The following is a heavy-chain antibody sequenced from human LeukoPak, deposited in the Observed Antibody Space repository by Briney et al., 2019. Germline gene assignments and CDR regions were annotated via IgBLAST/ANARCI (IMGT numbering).Heavy chain of an antibody. V-gene: IGHV1-46*01. CDR3: ARVWVGATKAGYGY. CDR1: GYTFTSYY. Sequence: ASVQVSCKASGYTFTSYYMHWVRQAPGQGLEWMGIISASGGNTGYAQKFQGRIIMTMDTSTSTVYLDLSSLRSDDTAVYYCARVWVGATKAGYGYWGQGTLVTVSS. J-gene: IGHJ4*02. CDR2: ISASGGNT. D-gene: IGHD1-26*01.